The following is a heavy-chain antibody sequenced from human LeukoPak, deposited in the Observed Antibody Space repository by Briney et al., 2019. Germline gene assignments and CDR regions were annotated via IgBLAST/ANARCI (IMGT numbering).Heavy chain of an antibody. CDR2: INPNSGGT. V-gene: IGHV1-2*02. CDR3: ATDPQITTIVVAA. D-gene: IGHD3-22*01. CDR1: GYTFTGCY. J-gene: IGHJ4*02. Sequence: ASVKVSCKASGYTFTGCYMHWVRQAHGQGLGWMGWINPNSGGTNYAQKFQGRVTMTRDTSISTAYMELSRLRSDDTALYYCATDPQITTIVVAAWGQGTLVTVSS.